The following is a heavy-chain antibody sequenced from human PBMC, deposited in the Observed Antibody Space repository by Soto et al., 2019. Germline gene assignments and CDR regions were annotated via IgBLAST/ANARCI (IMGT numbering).Heavy chain of an antibody. Sequence: PSETLSLTCAVYGGSFSGYYWIWIRQPPGKGLEWIGEINHSGSTNYNPSLKSRVTISVDTSKNQFSLKLSSVTAADTAVYYCARGMSRLRWPPRWFDPWVQGTLVTVSS. CDR2: INHSGST. D-gene: IGHD4-17*01. J-gene: IGHJ5*02. V-gene: IGHV4-34*01. CDR3: ARGMSRLRWPPRWFDP. CDR1: GGSFSGYY.